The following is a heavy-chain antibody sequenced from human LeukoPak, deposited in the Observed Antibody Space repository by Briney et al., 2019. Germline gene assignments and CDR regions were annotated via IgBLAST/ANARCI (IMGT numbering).Heavy chain of an antibody. V-gene: IGHV1-2*02. CDR3: AGDQNYCSSTSCFYHYYYGMDV. Sequence: ASVKVSCKASGYTFTGYYMHWVRQAPGQGLEWMGWINPNSGGTNYAQKFQGRVTMTRDTSISTAYMELSRLRSDDTAVYYCAGDQNYCSSTSCFYHYYYGMDVWGQGTTVTVSS. CDR1: GYTFTGYY. CDR2: INPNSGGT. D-gene: IGHD2-2*01. J-gene: IGHJ6*02.